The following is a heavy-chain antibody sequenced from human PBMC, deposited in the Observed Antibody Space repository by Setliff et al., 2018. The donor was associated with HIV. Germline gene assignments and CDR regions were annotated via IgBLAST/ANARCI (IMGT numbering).Heavy chain of an antibody. D-gene: IGHD3-10*01. J-gene: IGHJ4*02. CDR3: ARGLGRGSGTYYDPPGY. Sequence: SETLSLTCAFNGGSFSGYYWMWIRQSPGEGLEWIGEINHSGNTNYNPSLKSRVTMSGDTSKNQFSLNLTSVTAADTAVYFCARGLGRGSGTYYDPPGYWGPGTLVTVSS. CDR1: GGSFSGYY. CDR2: INHSGNT. V-gene: IGHV4-34*01.